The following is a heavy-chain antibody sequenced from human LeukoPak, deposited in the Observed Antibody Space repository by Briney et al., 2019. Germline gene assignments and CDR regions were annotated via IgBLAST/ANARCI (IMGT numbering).Heavy chain of an antibody. CDR1: GFTFSSYG. V-gene: IGHV3-30*02. J-gene: IGHJ4*02. CDR2: IQYDGRNE. Sequence: GGSLRLSCTASGFTFSSYGMHWVRQAPGKGLEWLTLIQYDGRNEYYADSVKGRFTISRDNSKNTLYLQMNSLRADDTAVYYCPKADSSSSASLDYWGQGTLVTVSS. CDR3: PKADSSSSASLDY. D-gene: IGHD6-6*01.